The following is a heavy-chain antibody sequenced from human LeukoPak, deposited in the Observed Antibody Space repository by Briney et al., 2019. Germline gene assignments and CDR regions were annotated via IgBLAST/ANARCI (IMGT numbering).Heavy chain of an antibody. CDR2: INPSGGST. CDR1: GYTFTSYY. J-gene: IGHJ4*02. D-gene: IGHD6-13*01. CDR3: AREVAAVGFDY. V-gene: IGHV1-46*01. Sequence: ASVKVSCKASGYTFTSYYMRWVRQAPGQGLERMGIINPSGGSTSYAQKFQGRVTMTRDTSTSTVYMELSSLRSEDTAVYYCAREVAAVGFDYWGQGTLVTVSS.